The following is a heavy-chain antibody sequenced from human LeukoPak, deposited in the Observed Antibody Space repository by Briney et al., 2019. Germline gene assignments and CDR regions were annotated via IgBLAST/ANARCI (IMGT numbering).Heavy chain of an antibody. D-gene: IGHD3-22*01. V-gene: IGHV4-59*01. J-gene: IGHJ4*02. CDR2: IYYSGST. Sequence: ASETLSLTCTVSGGSISSYYWSWIRQPPGKGLEWIGYIYYSGSTNYNPSLKSRVTISVDTSKNQFSLKLSSVTAADTAVYYCARDSDSSGLDFDYWGQGTLVTVSS. CDR1: GGSISSYY. CDR3: ARDSDSSGLDFDY.